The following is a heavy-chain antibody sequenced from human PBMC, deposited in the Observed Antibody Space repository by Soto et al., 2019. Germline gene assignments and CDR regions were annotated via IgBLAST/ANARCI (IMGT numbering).Heavy chain of an antibody. V-gene: IGHV3-7*01. Sequence: EVQLVDSGGGLVQPGGSLRLSCAASGFIFGSYWMTWVRQAPGKGLEWVANINQDVSQKNYVDSMKGRFTISRDNAKDSLYLQMNSLRAEDTAVYFCVRGVVTAPSSAFDIWGQGTMVTFSS. J-gene: IGHJ3*02. CDR3: VRGVVTAPSSAFDI. CDR1: GFIFGSYW. CDR2: INQDVSQK. D-gene: IGHD1-26*01.